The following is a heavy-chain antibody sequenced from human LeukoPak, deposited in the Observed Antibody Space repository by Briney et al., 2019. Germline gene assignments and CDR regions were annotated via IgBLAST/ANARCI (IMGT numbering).Heavy chain of an antibody. D-gene: IGHD2-15*01. J-gene: IGHJ6*03. CDR2: ISGSGGST. V-gene: IGHV3-23*01. CDR1: GFTFSSYA. Sequence: GGSLRLSCAASGFTFSSYAMCWVRQAPGKGLEWVSAISGSGGSTYYADSVKGRFTISRDNSKSTLYLQMNSLRAEDTAVYYCAKGRDMPYYYYMDVWGKGTTVTVSS. CDR3: AKGRDMPYYYYMDV.